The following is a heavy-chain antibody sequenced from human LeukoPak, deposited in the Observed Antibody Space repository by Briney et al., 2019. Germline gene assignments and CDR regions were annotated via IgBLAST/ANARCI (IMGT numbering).Heavy chain of an antibody. CDR3: ARQAYSSGWYTAAY. D-gene: IGHD6-19*01. CDR1: GFTFSSYA. CDR2: IYDSETT. J-gene: IGHJ4*02. Sequence: PGGSLRLSCAASGFTFSSYAMSWIRQPPGKGLEWIASIYDSETTKYNPSLRSRATISSDTSKNQFSLKLSSVTAADTAVYYCARQAYSSGWYTAAYWGQGTLVTVSS. V-gene: IGHV4-59*08.